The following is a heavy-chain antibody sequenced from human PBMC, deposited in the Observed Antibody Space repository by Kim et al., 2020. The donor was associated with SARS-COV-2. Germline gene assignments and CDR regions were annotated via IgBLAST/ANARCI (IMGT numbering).Heavy chain of an antibody. J-gene: IGHJ4*02. Sequence: SVKVSCKASGGTFSSYAISWVRQAPGQGLEWMGGIIPIFGTANYAQKFQGRVTITADESTSTAYMELSSLRSEDTAVYYCARLYAMVRGVIGDYWGQGTLVTVSS. D-gene: IGHD3-10*01. CDR2: IIPIFGTA. V-gene: IGHV1-69*13. CDR1: GGTFSSYA. CDR3: ARLYAMVRGVIGDY.